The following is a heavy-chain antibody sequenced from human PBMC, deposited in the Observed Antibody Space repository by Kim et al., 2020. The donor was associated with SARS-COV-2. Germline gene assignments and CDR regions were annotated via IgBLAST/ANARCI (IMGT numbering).Heavy chain of an antibody. CDR2: IYYSGST. CDR3: ARHGCSGGSCYPRFRYYYYGMDV. D-gene: IGHD2-15*01. CDR1: GGSISSSSYY. J-gene: IGHJ6*02. Sequence: SETLSLTCTVSGGSISSSSYYWGWIRQPPGKGLEWIGSIYYSGSTYYNPSLKSRVTISVDTSKNQFSLKLSSVTAADTAVYYCARHGCSGGSCYPRFRYYYYGMDVWGQGTTVTVSS. V-gene: IGHV4-39*01.